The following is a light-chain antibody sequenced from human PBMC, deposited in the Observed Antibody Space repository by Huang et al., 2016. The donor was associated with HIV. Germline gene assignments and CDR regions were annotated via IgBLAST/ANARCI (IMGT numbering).Light chain of an antibody. J-gene: IGKJ1*01. CDR3: QQYGSSRGT. V-gene: IGKV3-20*01. Sequence: EIVLTQSPGTVSVSPGERVTLSCRASQNITNKFLAWYQQEPGQAPRLLIYGASNRATDSPDRFSGRGSGTDFTLTISRLEAEDFAVYYCQQYGSSRGTFGQGTKVEIK. CDR2: GAS. CDR1: QNITNKF.